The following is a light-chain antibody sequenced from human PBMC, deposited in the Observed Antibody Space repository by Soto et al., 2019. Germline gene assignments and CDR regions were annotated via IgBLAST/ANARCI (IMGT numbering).Light chain of an antibody. CDR1: QSVSSN. J-gene: IGKJ1*01. V-gene: IGKV3-15*01. CDR2: GAF. CDR3: QQYNDWPLT. Sequence: EILMTQSPVTLSVSPGERATLSCRASQSVSSNLAWYQQKPGQAPSLLIYGAFTRATGIPARFSGTGSGTEFTLTISSLQSEDFALYYCQQYNDWPLTFGQGTKAEI.